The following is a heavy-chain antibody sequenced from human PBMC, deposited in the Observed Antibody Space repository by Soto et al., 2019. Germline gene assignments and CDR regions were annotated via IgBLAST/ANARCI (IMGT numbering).Heavy chain of an antibody. J-gene: IGHJ6*02. Sequence: SLRLSCAASGFTFSSYGMHWVRQAPGKGLEWVAVIWYDGSNKYYADSVKGRFTISRDNSKNTLYLQMNSLRAEDTAVYYCASSPDYYYDSSGYYSPNGMDVWGQGTTVTVSS. D-gene: IGHD3-22*01. CDR3: ASSPDYYYDSSGYYSPNGMDV. V-gene: IGHV3-33*01. CDR2: IWYDGSNK. CDR1: GFTFSSYG.